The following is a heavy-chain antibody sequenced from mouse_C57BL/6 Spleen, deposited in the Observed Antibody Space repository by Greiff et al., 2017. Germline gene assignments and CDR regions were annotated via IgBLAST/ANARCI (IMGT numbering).Heavy chain of an antibody. J-gene: IGHJ2*01. CDR2: IHPNSGST. CDR3: ARYDYYGSSYPDY. D-gene: IGHD1-1*01. V-gene: IGHV1-64*01. CDR1: GYTFTSYW. Sequence: QVQLQQPGAELVKPGASVKLSCKASGYTFTSYWMHWVKQRPGQGLEWIGMIHPNSGSTNYNEKFKSKATLTVDKSSSTAYMQLSSLTSEDSAVYYCARYDYYGSSYPDYWGQGTTLTVSS.